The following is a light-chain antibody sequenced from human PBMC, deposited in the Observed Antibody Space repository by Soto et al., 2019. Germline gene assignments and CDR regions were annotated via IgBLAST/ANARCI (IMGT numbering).Light chain of an antibody. J-gene: IGKJ1*01. CDR2: GAP. CDR1: QGVSSN. V-gene: IGKV3-15*01. CDR3: QQYNNWPPGT. Sequence: EIVMTQSPATLSVSPGERATLSCRASQGVSSNLAWYQQKPRQAPRLLIYGAPTRATGIPARFSGSGSGTEFTLTISSLQAEDFAGYYCQQYNNWPPGTFGQGTKVEIK.